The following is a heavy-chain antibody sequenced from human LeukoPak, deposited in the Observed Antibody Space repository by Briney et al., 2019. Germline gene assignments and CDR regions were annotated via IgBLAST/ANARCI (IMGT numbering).Heavy chain of an antibody. CDR1: GFTFNSYT. D-gene: IGHD3-3*01. V-gene: IGHV3-21*01. Sequence: GGSLRLSCAASGFTFNSYTMNWVRQAPGKGLEWVSSFSSSSTYIYYADSVKGRFVISRDSANNSVYLQRNSLRAEDTAVYYCSRDGIFTGWGQGTLVTVSS. CDR2: FSSSSTYI. CDR3: SRDGIFTG. J-gene: IGHJ4*02.